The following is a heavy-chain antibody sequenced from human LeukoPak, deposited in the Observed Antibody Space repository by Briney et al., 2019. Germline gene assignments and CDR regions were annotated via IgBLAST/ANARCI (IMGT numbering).Heavy chain of an antibody. J-gene: IGHJ4*02. CDR2: IYTSGST. CDR3: ARVGSSGYWHYFDY. CDR1: GGSISSYY. D-gene: IGHD3-22*01. V-gene: IGHV4-4*07. Sequence: PSETLSLTCTVSGGSISSYYWSWIRQPAGKGLEWIGRIYTSGSTNYNPSLKSRVTMSVDTSKNQFSLKLSSVTAADTAVYYCARVGSSGYWHYFDYWGQGALVTVSS.